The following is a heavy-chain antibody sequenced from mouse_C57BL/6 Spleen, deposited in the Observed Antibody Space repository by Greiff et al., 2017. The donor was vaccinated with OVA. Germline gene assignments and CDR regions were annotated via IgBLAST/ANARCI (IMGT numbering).Heavy chain of an antibody. Sequence: EVTLVESGGGLVKPGGSLKLSCAASGFTFSSYAMSWVRPTPEKRLEWVATISDGGSYTYYPDNVKGRFTISRDNAKNNLYLQMSHLKSDDTAMYYCARDRYGYDENFDYWGQGTTLTVSS. CDR1: GFTFSSYA. V-gene: IGHV5-4*01. CDR2: ISDGGSYT. J-gene: IGHJ2*01. CDR3: ARDRYGYDENFDY. D-gene: IGHD2-2*01.